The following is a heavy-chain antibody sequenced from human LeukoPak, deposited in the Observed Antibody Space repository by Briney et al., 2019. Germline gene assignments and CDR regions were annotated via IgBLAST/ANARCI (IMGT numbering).Heavy chain of an antibody. CDR2: IGGYGTYI. D-gene: IGHD5-24*01. CDR3: ARDPSTRMATYYYYYMDV. J-gene: IGHJ6*03. V-gene: IGHV3-21*01. CDR1: GFSFSNHG. Sequence: AGGSLRLSCAASGFSFSNHGMNWVRRAPGKGLEWVSSIGGYGTYIYYADSVKGRFTISRDNTKNSLYLQMNGLRAEDTAVYYCARDPSTRMATYYYYYMDVWGKGTTVTVSS.